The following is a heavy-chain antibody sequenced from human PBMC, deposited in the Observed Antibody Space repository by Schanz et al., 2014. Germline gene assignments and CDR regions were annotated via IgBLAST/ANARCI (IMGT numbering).Heavy chain of an antibody. CDR1: GYIFINSG. J-gene: IGHJ4*02. D-gene: IGHD3-3*01. CDR2: ISAYNGNT. Sequence: QVQLVQSGAEVKKPGASVKVSCKASGYIFINSGISWVRQAPGQGLEWMGWISAYNGNTKYPQNLQGRVTMTTDTSTSTVYMELRSLRSDDTAVYYCARSAGREFWSGYYTRFDYWGQGTLGTVSS. V-gene: IGHV1-18*01. CDR3: ARSAGREFWSGYYTRFDY.